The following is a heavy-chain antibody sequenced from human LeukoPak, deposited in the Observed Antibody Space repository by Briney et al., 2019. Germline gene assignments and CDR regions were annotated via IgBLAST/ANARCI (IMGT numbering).Heavy chain of an antibody. D-gene: IGHD6-19*01. Sequence: GGSLRLSCAASGFTFSSYSMNWVRQAPGKGLEWVSYISSSSSTIYYADSVKGRFTISRDNSKNTLYLQMNSLRAEDTAVYYCAKDLGVAVADVFDYWGQGTLATVSS. CDR3: AKDLGVAVADVFDY. CDR2: ISSSSSTI. J-gene: IGHJ4*02. CDR1: GFTFSSYS. V-gene: IGHV3-48*01.